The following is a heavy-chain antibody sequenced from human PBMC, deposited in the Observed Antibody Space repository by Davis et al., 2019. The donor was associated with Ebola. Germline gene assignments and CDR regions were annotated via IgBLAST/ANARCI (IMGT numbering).Heavy chain of an antibody. CDR2: ISSSSSYT. CDR3: ARERWLSSYYFDY. Sequence: GGSLRLSCAASEFTFSDYYMSWIRQAPGKGLEWVSYISSSSSYTNYADSVKGRFTISRDNAKNTLYLQMNSLRAEDTAVYYCARERWLSSYYFDYWGQGTLVTVSS. J-gene: IGHJ4*02. V-gene: IGHV3-11*06. CDR1: EFTFSDYY. D-gene: IGHD5-24*01.